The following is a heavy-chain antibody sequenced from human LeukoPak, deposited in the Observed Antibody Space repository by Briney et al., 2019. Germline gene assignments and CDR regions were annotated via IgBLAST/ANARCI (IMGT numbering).Heavy chain of an antibody. V-gene: IGHV3-23*01. CDR3: AKEGRSSWYFHEVDY. CDR2: ISVSGDRI. Sequence: GGSLRLSCAASGFTFSSYSMNWVRQAPGKGLEWVSDISVSGDRIYYADSVKGRVTISRDNSKNTLFLQMNSLRAEDTAVYYCAKEGRSSWYFHEVDYWGQGTLVTVSS. J-gene: IGHJ4*02. D-gene: IGHD6-13*01. CDR1: GFTFSSYS.